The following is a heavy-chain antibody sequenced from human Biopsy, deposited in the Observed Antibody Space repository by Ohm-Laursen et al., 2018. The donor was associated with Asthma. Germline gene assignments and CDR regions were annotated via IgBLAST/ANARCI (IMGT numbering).Heavy chain of an antibody. J-gene: IGHJ3*02. V-gene: IGHV4-30-2*01. Sequence: QTLTLTCAVSGGSISSGDYSWSWIRQPPGKGLEWIGFISPSGNTYYSPSLKSRLTISVDRSKNQFSLRLSSVTAADTAMYYCARDYGDYVWRAFDIWGQGTMVTVSS. CDR3: ARDYGDYVWRAFDI. CDR1: GGSISSGDYS. CDR2: ISPSGNT. D-gene: IGHD4-17*01.